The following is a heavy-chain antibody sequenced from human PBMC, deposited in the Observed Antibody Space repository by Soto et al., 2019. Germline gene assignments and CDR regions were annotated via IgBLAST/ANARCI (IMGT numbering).Heavy chain of an antibody. Sequence: GGSLRLSCAASAFTFRSHAMHWVRQAPGKGLEWVAVRSHDGSNEYYADSVKGRFTISRDNSKNTLYLQMNSLRAEDTAVYYCARDRRALIQLPFDYWGQGTLVTVSS. CDR3: ARDRRALIQLPFDY. V-gene: IGHV3-30-3*01. J-gene: IGHJ4*02. CDR1: AFTFRSHA. D-gene: IGHD5-18*01. CDR2: RSHDGSNE.